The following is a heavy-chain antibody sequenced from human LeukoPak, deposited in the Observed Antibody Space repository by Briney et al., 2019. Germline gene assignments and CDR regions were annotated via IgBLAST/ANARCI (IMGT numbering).Heavy chain of an antibody. J-gene: IGHJ4*02. D-gene: IGHD4-11*01. Sequence: ASVKVSCKASGCTFTNLYMHWVRQAPGQGLEWMGFIRSNTGGTEYAQKFQGRVTMTRDTSISTAYMELSRLTSDDTAVYFCARHNYDFDFDYWGQGTLVTVSS. CDR3: ARHNYDFDFDY. CDR2: IRSNTGGT. CDR1: GCTFTNLY. V-gene: IGHV1-2*02.